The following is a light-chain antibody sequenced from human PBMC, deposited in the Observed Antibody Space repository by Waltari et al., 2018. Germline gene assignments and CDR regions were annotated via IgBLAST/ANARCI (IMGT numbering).Light chain of an antibody. CDR2: GTT. CDR1: SSNIGSTYD. Sequence: QSVLTQPPSVSGAPGQRVTISCTGSSSNIGSTYDVHWYQQLPGTAPKLLIYGTTDRPSGVPDRCSGAKSGTSASLAITGLQAEDEADYYCQSYDSSLSGDVVFGGGTKLTVL. V-gene: IGLV1-40*01. J-gene: IGLJ2*01. CDR3: QSYDSSLSGDVV.